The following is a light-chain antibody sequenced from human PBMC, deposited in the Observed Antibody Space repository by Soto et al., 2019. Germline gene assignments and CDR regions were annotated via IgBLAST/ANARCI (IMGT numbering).Light chain of an antibody. CDR3: QTWVTGIQV. CDR1: SGHSSYA. Sequence: QPVLTQSPSASASLGASVKLTCTLSSGHSSYAIAWHQQQPEKGPRYLMKLNSDGSHSKGDGIPDRFSGSSSGAERYLTISSLQAEDEADYYCQTWVTGIQVFGGGTKVNVL. J-gene: IGLJ3*02. V-gene: IGLV4-69*01. CDR2: LNSDGSH.